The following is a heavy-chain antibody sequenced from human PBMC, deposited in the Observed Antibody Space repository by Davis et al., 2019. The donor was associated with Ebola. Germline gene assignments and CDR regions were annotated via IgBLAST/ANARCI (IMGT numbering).Heavy chain of an antibody. V-gene: IGHV4-30-2*01. D-gene: IGHD3-10*01. CDR2: IYDTLNDVGVS. CDR1: GDSISRGVYS. J-gene: IGHJ3*02. CDR3: ARGRPRVWLGGAFDI. Sequence: MPSETLSLTCAVSGDSISRGVYSWSWIRQPPGKGLEWIGYIYDTLNDVGVSSYNPSPESRVTMLVDRSKNQFSLTLSSVTAADTAVYYCARGRPRVWLGGAFDIWGQGTTVTVSS.